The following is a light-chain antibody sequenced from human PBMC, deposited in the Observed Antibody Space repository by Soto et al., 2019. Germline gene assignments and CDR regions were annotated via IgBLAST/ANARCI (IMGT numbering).Light chain of an antibody. CDR1: SSDVANYNY. CDR2: DVS. Sequence: ALTQPASVSGSPGQSITISCTGTSSDVANYNYVSWYQQHPGKAPKLIIYDVSNRPSGVSNRFSGSKSGNTASLTISGLQAEDEADYYCSSYTSSSTLYVFGAGTKVTVL. CDR3: SSYTSSSTLYV. J-gene: IGLJ1*01. V-gene: IGLV2-14*01.